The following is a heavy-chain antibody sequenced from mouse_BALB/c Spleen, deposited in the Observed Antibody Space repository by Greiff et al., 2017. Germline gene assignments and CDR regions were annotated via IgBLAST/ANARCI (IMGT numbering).Heavy chain of an antibody. D-gene: IGHD2-4*01. CDR1: GYSITSGYY. V-gene: IGHV3-6*02. Sequence: EVQLQESGPGLVKPSQSLSLTCSVTGYSITSGYYWNWIRQFPGNKLEWMGYISYDGSNNYNPSLKNRISITRDTSKNQFFLKLNSVTTEDTATYYCAREGHFYYDYEGFAYWGQGTLVTVSA. CDR2: ISYDGSN. J-gene: IGHJ3*01. CDR3: AREGHFYYDYEGFAY.